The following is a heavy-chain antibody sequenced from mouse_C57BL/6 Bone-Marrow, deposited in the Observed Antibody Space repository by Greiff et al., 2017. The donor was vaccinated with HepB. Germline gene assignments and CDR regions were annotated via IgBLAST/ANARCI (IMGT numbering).Heavy chain of an antibody. CDR1: GFNIKDDY. Sequence: VQLQQSGAELVRPGASVKLSCTASGFNIKDDYMHWVKQRPEQGLEWTGWIDPENGDTEYASKFQGKATITADTSSNTAYLQLSSLTSEDTAVYYCTTYGWDWYVDVWGTGTTVTVSS. V-gene: IGHV14-4*01. D-gene: IGHD1-1*02. J-gene: IGHJ1*03. CDR2: IDPENGDT. CDR3: TTYGWDWYVDV.